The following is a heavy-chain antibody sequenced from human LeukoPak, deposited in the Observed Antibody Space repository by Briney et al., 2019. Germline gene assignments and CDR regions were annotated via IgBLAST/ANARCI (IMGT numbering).Heavy chain of an antibody. D-gene: IGHD5-18*01. CDR2: ISYDGSNK. CDR3: ARDFGSYGFDY. J-gene: IGHJ4*02. V-gene: IGHV3-30*03. CDR1: GFTFSSYG. Sequence: GRSLRLSCAASGFTFSSYGMHWVRQAPVKGLEWVAVISYDGSNKYYADSVKGRFTISRDNSKNTLYLQMNSLRAEDTAVYYCARDFGSYGFDYWGQGTLVTVSS.